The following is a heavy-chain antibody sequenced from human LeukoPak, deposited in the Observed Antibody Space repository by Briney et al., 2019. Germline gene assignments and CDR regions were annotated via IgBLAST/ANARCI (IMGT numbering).Heavy chain of an antibody. D-gene: IGHD2-15*01. Sequence: SETLSLTCTVSGYSITSGYYWGWIRQSPGKGLEWIGSIYHSGTAYYNPSLKSRVTISVDTSKKQFSLKLSSVTAADTAVYYCARGNGYCSGGSCPSPYLWGQGTLVTVSS. CDR2: IYHSGTA. CDR3: ARGNGYCSGGSCPSPYL. J-gene: IGHJ5*02. V-gene: IGHV4-38-2*02. CDR1: GYSITSGYY.